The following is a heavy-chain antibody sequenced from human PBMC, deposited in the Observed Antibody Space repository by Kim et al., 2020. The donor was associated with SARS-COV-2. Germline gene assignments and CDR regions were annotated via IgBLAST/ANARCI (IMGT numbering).Heavy chain of an antibody. CDR3: VRLVGGWYCPPGN. CDR2: IHYIGTT. V-gene: IGHV4-39*01. Sequence: SETLSLTCNVSGASISGGTYFWGWIRQPPGKGLEWIGNIHYIGTTYYNPSLKSRVTISVDTSKNQFSLNLNSVTAADTAVYYCVRLVGGWYCPPGNSGEGPLVTVSS. J-gene: IGHJ1*01. CDR1: GASISGGTYF. D-gene: IGHD6-19*01.